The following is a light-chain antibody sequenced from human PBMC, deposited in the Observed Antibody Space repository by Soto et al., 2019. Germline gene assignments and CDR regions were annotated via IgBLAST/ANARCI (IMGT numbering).Light chain of an antibody. V-gene: IGLV2-14*03. CDR2: DVT. CDR3: SSYSSSNTRPIV. Sequence: QSALTQPASVSESPGQTITISCTGTSSDVGGYNYVSWYQHPPGKAPKLIIYDVTNRPSGVSNPFSGSKSGNTASLTISRLQPEAEADSYCSSYSSSNTRPIVFGTGTKVTVL. J-gene: IGLJ1*01. CDR1: SSDVGGYNY.